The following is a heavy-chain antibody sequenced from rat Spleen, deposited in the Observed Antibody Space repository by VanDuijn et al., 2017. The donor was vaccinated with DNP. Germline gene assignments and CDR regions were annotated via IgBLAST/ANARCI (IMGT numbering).Heavy chain of an antibody. CDR2: ITTNGGST. CDR3: AKDAFDY. V-gene: IGHV5-31*01. J-gene: IGHJ2*01. CDR1: GFTFNNYW. Sequence: EVQLVESGGDLVQPGRSLKLSCVASGFTFNNYWMAWIRQVPGKGLEWVASITTNGGSTYYPDSVKGRFTISRDNAKSVLYLQMESLRSEDTATYYCAKDAFDYWGQGVMVTVSS.